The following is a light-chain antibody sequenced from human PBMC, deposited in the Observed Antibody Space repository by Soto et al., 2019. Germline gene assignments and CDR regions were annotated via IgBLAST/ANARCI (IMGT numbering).Light chain of an antibody. V-gene: IGKV3-20*01. Sequence: EIVLTQSPVTLSLSPGERATLSCRASQSVSSSYLAWYQQKPGQAPRLLIYGASSRATGIPDRFSGSGSGTDFTLTISRLEPEDFAVYYCQQYGSLLTFGPGTKVDSK. J-gene: IGKJ3*01. CDR3: QQYGSLLT. CDR2: GAS. CDR1: QSVSSSY.